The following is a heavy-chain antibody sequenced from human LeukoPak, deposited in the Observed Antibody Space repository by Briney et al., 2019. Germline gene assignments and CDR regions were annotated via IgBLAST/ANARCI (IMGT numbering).Heavy chain of an antibody. J-gene: IGHJ4*02. V-gene: IGHV4-30-4*01. CDR1: GGSISSGDYY. D-gene: IGHD2-2*01. CDR3: AKEYCSSTSCYGGFDY. Sequence: SETLSLTCTVSGGSISSGDYYWTWIRQPPGKGLEWIGYIYYSGNSYSNPSLKSRLILSVDTPKNQFSLKLSSVTAADTAVYYCAKEYCSSTSCYGGFDYWGQGTLVTVSS. CDR2: IYYSGNS.